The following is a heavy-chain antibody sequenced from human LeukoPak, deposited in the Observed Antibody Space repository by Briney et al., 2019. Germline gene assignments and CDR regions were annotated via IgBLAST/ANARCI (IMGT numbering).Heavy chain of an antibody. CDR1: GFTFGDYG. D-gene: IGHD2-8*01. V-gene: IGHV3-20*04. Sequence: GGSLRLSCATSGFTFGDYGLSWVRQAPGKGLEWFSDINWNGGSTGYVDSVKGRFTISRDNAKNSLYLQMNSLRAEDTALYYCAREAYSYCTNGVYPHGMDVWGQGTTVTVSS. CDR3: AREAYSYCTNGVYPHGMDV. J-gene: IGHJ6*02. CDR2: INWNGGST.